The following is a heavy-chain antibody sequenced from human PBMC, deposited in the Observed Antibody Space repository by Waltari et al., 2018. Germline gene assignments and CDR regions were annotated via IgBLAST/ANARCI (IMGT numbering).Heavy chain of an antibody. CDR1: GFTLSRYG. V-gene: IGHV3-33*01. D-gene: IGHD2-15*01. Sequence: QVHLVESGGGVVQLGRSLRLSCAASGFTLSRYGIHWVRQAPGKGLELVAVIWYEGTNTYYGDSVKGRFTISRDNSKNTVFLQMNSLRVADTAVYYCARGVMVAPPDYWGQGTLVTVSS. CDR3: ARGVMVAPPDY. J-gene: IGHJ4*02. CDR2: IWYEGTNT.